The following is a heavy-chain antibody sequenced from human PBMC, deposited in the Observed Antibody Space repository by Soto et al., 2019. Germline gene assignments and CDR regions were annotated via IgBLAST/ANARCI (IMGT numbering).Heavy chain of an antibody. Sequence: QEHLVESGGGVVRPGRSLRLSCAASGFTFSSYSIHWVRQAPGKGLEWMAFISYDGDNKYFADSVKGRFTISRDNAKNTVYLQMTSLRAEDTAVYYCARGQHSYGPHRGDGTDVWGQGTTVTVSS. CDR1: GFTFSSYS. CDR3: ARGQHSYGPHRGDGTDV. J-gene: IGHJ6*01. CDR2: ISYDGDNK. V-gene: IGHV3-30-3*01. D-gene: IGHD5-18*01.